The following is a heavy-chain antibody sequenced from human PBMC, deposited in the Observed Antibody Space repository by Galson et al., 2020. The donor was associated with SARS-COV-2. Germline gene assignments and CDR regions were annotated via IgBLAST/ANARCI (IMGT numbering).Heavy chain of an antibody. D-gene: IGHD5-18*01. Sequence: GESLKISCAASGFTFSSYSMNWVRQAPGQGLEWVSSISGTSTNIYYADSVKGRFTISRDNAKNSLYLQMNSLGTEDTAVYYCTRERGYSYGYSDYWGQGTLVTVSS. V-gene: IGHV3-21*06. CDR1: GFTFSSYS. CDR3: TRERGYSYGYSDY. CDR2: ISGTSTNI. J-gene: IGHJ4*02.